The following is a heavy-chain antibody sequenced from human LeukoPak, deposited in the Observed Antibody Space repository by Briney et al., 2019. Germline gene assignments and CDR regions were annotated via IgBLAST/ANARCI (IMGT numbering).Heavy chain of an antibody. Sequence: GGSLRLSCAASGFSFNEYWMSWVRQAPGKGPEWVANIKEDGSDKYYIDSVKGRFTISRDDGTNSVFLEMNSLRPEDTGLYYCAKDSRPGGGSCFYNWGQGTLVTVSS. CDR1: GFSFNEYW. CDR3: AKDSRPGGGSCFYN. V-gene: IGHV3-7*01. D-gene: IGHD2-15*01. CDR2: IKEDGSDK. J-gene: IGHJ4*02.